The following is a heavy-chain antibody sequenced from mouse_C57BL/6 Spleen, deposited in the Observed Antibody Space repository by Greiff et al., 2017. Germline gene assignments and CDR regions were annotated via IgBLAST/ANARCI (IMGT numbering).Heavy chain of an antibody. Sequence: QVQLQQPGAELVKPGASVKLSCKASSYTFTSYWMQWVKQRPGQGLEWIGEIDPSDSYTNYNQKFKGKATLTVDTSSSTAYMQLSSLTSEDSAVYYCARQDYYGSSSYAMDYWGQGTSVTVSS. CDR3: ARQDYYGSSSYAMDY. CDR1: SYTFTSYW. V-gene: IGHV1-50*01. D-gene: IGHD1-1*01. CDR2: IDPSDSYT. J-gene: IGHJ4*01.